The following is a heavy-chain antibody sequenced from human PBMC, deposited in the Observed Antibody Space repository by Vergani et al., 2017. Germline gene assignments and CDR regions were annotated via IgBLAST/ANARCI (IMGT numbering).Heavy chain of an antibody. V-gene: IGHV1-69*13. J-gene: IGHJ6*02. CDR2: IIPIFGTA. D-gene: IGHD6-13*01. CDR3: ARDSGXSSWYYDCYYGMDV. CDR1: GGTFSSYA. Sequence: QVQLVQSGAEVKKPGSSVKVSCKASGGTFSSYAISWVRQAPGQGLEWMGRIIPIFGTANYAQKFQGRVTITADESTSTAYMELSSLRSEDTAVYYCARDSGXSSWYYDCYYGMDVWGQGTTVTVSS.